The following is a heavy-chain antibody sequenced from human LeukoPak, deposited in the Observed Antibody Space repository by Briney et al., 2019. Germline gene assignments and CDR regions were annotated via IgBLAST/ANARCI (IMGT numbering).Heavy chain of an antibody. CDR1: GFTFSTYA. CDR2: ISGSGAST. D-gene: IGHD1-14*01. CDR3: AKAIRQNRDLYDY. V-gene: IGHV3-23*01. Sequence: PGGSLRLSCAASGFTFSTYAMTWVRQAPGKGLEWLSGISGSGASTYYADSVKGRFTISRDNSKNTLYLQMNSLRAEDTALYYCAKAIRQNRDLYDYWGQGTLVTVSS. J-gene: IGHJ4*02.